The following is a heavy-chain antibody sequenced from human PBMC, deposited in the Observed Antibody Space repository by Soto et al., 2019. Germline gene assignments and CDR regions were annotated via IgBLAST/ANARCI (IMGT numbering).Heavy chain of an antibody. CDR3: VRDDCCLGIDC. CDR2: IDSDGSST. Sequence: EVQLVESGGGLVQPGGSLRLSCAASGFTFSTYWMHWVRQAPGKGLVWVSHIDSDGSSTTYADSVKGRFTISRDNAKNTLYLQVNRLRTEDTAVCSWVRDDCCLGIDCLGQGTLVTVSS. V-gene: IGHV3-74*01. D-gene: IGHD3-16*01. CDR1: GFTFSTYW. J-gene: IGHJ4*02.